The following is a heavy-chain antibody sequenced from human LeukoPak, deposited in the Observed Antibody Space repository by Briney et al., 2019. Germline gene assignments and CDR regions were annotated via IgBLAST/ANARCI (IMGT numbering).Heavy chain of an antibody. CDR1: GYTFTGYY. CDR2: INPNSGGT. CDR3: ARGGSGSYFSWLDP. V-gene: IGHV1-2*02. J-gene: IGHJ5*02. D-gene: IGHD3-10*01. Sequence: ASVKVSCKASGYTFTGYYMHWVRQAPGQGLECMGWINPNSGGTNYAQKFQGSVTMTRDTSISTAYMELSRLRSDDTAVYYCARGGSGSYFSWLDPWGQGTLVTVSS.